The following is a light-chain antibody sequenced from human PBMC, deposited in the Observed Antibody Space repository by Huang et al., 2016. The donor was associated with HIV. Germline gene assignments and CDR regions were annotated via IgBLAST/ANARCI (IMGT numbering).Light chain of an antibody. V-gene: IGKV1-39*01. Sequence: DIQMTQFPSSLSASVGDRITISCRASHNIRDYLNWYQHKPGKAPKPLVFGASTLQNGVPSRFRGNGAGTDFSLTISNLQPEDFATYYCQESHGSPRPRFTFGPGTDVDIK. CDR2: GAS. CDR3: QESHGSPRPRFT. J-gene: IGKJ3*01. CDR1: HNIRDY.